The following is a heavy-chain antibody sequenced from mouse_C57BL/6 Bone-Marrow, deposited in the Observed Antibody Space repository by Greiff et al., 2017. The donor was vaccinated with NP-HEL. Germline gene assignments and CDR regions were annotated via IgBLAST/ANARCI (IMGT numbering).Heavy chain of an antibody. CDR1: GYTFTDYN. V-gene: IGHV1-18*01. CDR2: INPNNGGT. CDR3: ARGGYYGSSCAMDY. D-gene: IGHD1-1*01. J-gene: IGHJ4*01. Sequence: VQLQQSGPELVKPGASVKIPCKASGYTFTDYNMDWVKQSHGKSLEWIGDINPNNGGTIYNQQFKGKPPLTVDKSSSTAYMELRSLTSEDTAVYYCARGGYYGSSCAMDYWGQGTSVTVSS.